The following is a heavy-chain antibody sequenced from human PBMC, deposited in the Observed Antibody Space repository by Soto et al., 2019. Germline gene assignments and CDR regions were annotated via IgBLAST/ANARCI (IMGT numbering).Heavy chain of an antibody. J-gene: IGHJ6*02. CDR1: GFTFSSYS. Sequence: GPLRLSGAASGFTFSSYSMNWVRQAPGKGLEWVSSISSSSSYIYCADSVKGRFTISRDNAKNSLYLQMNSLRAEDTAVYYCARVLPPVTMVRGVYYYYYGMDVWGQGTTVTVSS. V-gene: IGHV3-21*01. CDR3: ARVLPPVTMVRGVYYYYYGMDV. D-gene: IGHD3-10*01. CDR2: ISSSSSYI.